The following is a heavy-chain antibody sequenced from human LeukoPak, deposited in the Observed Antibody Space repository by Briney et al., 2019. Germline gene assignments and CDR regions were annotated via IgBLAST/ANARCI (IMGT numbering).Heavy chain of an antibody. V-gene: IGHV1-69*13. D-gene: IGHD3-3*01. Sequence: ASVKVSCKASGYTFTGYYMHWVRQAPGQGLEWMGGIIPIFGTANYAQKFQGRVTITADESTSTAYMELSSLRSEDTAVYYCAHDRRLLHHYYYMDVWGKGTTVTVSS. CDR1: GYTFTGYY. J-gene: IGHJ6*03. CDR3: AHDRRLLHHYYYMDV. CDR2: IIPIFGTA.